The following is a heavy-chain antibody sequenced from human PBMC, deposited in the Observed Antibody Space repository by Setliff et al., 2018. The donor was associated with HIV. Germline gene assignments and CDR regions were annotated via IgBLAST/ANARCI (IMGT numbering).Heavy chain of an antibody. V-gene: IGHV3-23*01. CDR1: EFTFSVYA. Sequence: GGSLRLSCAASEFTFSVYAMSWLRQAPGKGLEWVSGISGSGSSTYYADSVKGRFTISRDNSKNTLNLQMNSLRAEDTAVYYCASGYSSSSPRRDYWGQGTLVTVSS. CDR2: ISGSGSST. J-gene: IGHJ4*02. D-gene: IGHD6-6*01. CDR3: ASGYSSSSPRRDY.